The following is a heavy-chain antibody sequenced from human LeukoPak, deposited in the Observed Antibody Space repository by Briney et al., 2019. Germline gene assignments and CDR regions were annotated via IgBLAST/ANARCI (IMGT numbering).Heavy chain of an antibody. Sequence: GGSLRLSCAASGFTFSSYAMSWVRQAPGKGLEWVSAISGSGGSTYYADSVKGRFTISRDDSKNTLYLQMNSLRAEDTAVYYCAKAWLWNDIVSAFDIWGQGTMVTVSS. J-gene: IGHJ3*02. CDR1: GFTFSSYA. V-gene: IGHV3-23*01. CDR3: AKAWLWNDIVSAFDI. D-gene: IGHD1-1*01. CDR2: ISGSGGST.